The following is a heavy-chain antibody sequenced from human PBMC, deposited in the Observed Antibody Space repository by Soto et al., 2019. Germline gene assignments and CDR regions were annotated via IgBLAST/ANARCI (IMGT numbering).Heavy chain of an antibody. V-gene: IGHV3-66*01. J-gene: IGHJ4*02. CDR3: ARDSHSPNRFDN. CDR2: LNSGGDT. CDR1: GITVSTNF. D-gene: IGHD2-21*01. Sequence: EVQLVESGGGVVQPGGSLRLSCAASGITVSTNFMSWVRQTPGRGLEWVSILNSGGDTYYAESVKGRFTISRDNSKNKVYLQMNDLRPEDTAVYFCARDSHSPNRFDNWGQGTLVTVSS.